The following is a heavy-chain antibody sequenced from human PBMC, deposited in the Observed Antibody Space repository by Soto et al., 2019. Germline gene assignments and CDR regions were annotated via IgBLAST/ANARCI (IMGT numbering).Heavy chain of an antibody. D-gene: IGHD3-10*01. CDR2: IFHSLGA. CDR1: GGSTTSDY. V-gene: IGHV4-59*01. Sequence: SETLSLTCTVSGGSTTSDYRSWIRQPPGKGLEWLGYIFHSLGAKYNPSLGSRGTISLDTSKNQLSLSLRSVTAADTAVYFCVRDLNGSGDYWGQGTLVTVSS. CDR3: VRDLNGSGDY. J-gene: IGHJ4*02.